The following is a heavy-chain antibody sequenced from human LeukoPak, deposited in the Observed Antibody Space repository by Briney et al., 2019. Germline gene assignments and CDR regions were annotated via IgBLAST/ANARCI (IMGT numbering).Heavy chain of an antibody. CDR1: GFTFSSYS. D-gene: IGHD5-18*01. CDR2: ISSSSSYI. CDR3: ARDRGYSYGPDAFDI. V-gene: IGHV3-21*01. J-gene: IGHJ3*02. Sequence: GGSLRLSCAASGFTFSSYSMNWVRQAPGKGLEWVSSISSSSSYIYYADSVKGRFTISRDNAKNSLYLQMNSLRAEDTAVYYCARDRGYSYGPDAFDIWGQGTMVTVSS.